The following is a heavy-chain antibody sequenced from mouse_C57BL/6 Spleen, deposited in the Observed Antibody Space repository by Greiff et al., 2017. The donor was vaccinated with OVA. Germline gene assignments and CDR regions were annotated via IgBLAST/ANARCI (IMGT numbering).Heavy chain of an antibody. J-gene: IGHJ2*01. CDR1: GYPFTRYR. V-gene: IGHV1-72*01. Sequence: VQPPQPGAELVKPGASVKLSCQASGYPFTRYRMHWVKERPGRGPEWIGRIDPNSGGTKYNEKFKSKATLTVDKPSSTAYMQLSSLTSEDSAVYYCARSGLGPLDYWGQGTTLTVSS. CDR3: ARSGLGPLDY. CDR2: IDPNSGGT. D-gene: IGHD4-1*01.